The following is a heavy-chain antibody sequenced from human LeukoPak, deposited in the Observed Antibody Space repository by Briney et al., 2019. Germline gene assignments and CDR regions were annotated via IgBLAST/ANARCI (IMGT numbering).Heavy chain of an antibody. CDR3: ARDPAVYYYDSSGYPHY. D-gene: IGHD3-22*01. Sequence: WASVKVSCKASGYTFTSYGISWVRQAPGQGLEWMGWISAYNGNTNYAQKLQGRVTMTTDTSTSTAYMELRSLRSDDTAVYYCARDPAVYYYDSSGYPHYWGQGTLVTVSS. J-gene: IGHJ4*02. CDR1: GYTFTSYG. CDR2: ISAYNGNT. V-gene: IGHV1-18*01.